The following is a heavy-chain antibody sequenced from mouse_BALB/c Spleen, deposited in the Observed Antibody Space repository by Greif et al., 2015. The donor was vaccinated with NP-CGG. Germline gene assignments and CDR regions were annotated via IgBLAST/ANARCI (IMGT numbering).Heavy chain of an antibody. CDR2: IDPSDSET. CDR1: GYSFTSYW. D-gene: IGHD1-2*01. CDR3: ARILRPDWYFDV. J-gene: IGHJ1*01. V-gene: IGHV1S126*01. Sequence: VQLQQSGPQLVRPGASVKISCKASGYSFTSYWMHWVKQRPGQGLEWIGMIDPSDSETRLSQKFKDKATLTVDKSSSTAYMQLSSPTSEDSAVYYCARILRPDWYFDVWGAGTTVTVSS.